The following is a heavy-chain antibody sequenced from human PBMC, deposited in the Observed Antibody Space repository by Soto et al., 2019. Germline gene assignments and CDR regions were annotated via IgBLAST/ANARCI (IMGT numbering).Heavy chain of an antibody. CDR1: GGSISSSSYY. CDR3: SELGYSSGGIDY. J-gene: IGHJ4*02. CDR2: IYYSGST. Sequence: PSETLSLTCTVSGGSISSSSYYWGWIRQPPGKGLEWIGSIYYSGSTYYNPSLKSRVTISVDTSKNQFSLKLSSVTAADTAVYYCSELGYSSGGIDYWGQGTLVTVSS. V-gene: IGHV4-39*01. D-gene: IGHD6-19*01.